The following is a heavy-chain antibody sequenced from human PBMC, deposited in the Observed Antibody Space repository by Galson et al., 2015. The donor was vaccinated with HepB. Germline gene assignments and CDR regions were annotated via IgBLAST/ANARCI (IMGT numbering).Heavy chain of an antibody. J-gene: IGHJ5*02. V-gene: IGHV4-59*01. D-gene: IGHD4-11*01. Sequence: QVQLQESGPGLVKPSETLSLTCTVSGGSISSYYWSWIRQPPGKGLEWIGYIYYSGSTNYNPSLKSRVTISVDTSKNQFSLKLSSVTAADTAVYYCARGDPTTANWFDPWGQGTLVTVSS. CDR3: ARGDPTTANWFDP. CDR1: GGSISSYY. CDR2: IYYSGST.